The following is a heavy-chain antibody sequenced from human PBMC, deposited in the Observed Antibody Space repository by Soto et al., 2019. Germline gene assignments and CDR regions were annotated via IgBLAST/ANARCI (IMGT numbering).Heavy chain of an antibody. CDR1: GFTFSSYS. J-gene: IGHJ4*02. CDR3: ARDLYSSSWPRGNYFDY. D-gene: IGHD6-13*01. V-gene: IGHV3-21*01. Sequence: EVQLVESGGGLVKPGGSLRLSCAASGFTFSSYSMNWVRQAPGKGLEWVSCISSSSSYIYYADSVKGRFTISRDNAKNSLYLQMNSLRAEDTAVYYCARDLYSSSWPRGNYFDYWGQGTLVTVSS. CDR2: ISSSSSYI.